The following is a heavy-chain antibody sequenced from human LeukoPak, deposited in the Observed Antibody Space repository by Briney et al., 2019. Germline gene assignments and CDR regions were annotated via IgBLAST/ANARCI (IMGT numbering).Heavy chain of an antibody. CDR3: VRDGGVSGYDLLDY. CDR1: GFTFGGYG. Sequence: PGGSLRLSCAGSGFTFGGYGMHWFRQTPGKGLEWVAHINQDGSEEHYMDSVKARFIISRDNAKNSLSLQMDSLRAEDTAVYYCVRDGGVSGYDLLDYWGQGTLATVSS. V-gene: IGHV3-7*01. CDR2: INQDGSEE. J-gene: IGHJ4*02. D-gene: IGHD5-12*01.